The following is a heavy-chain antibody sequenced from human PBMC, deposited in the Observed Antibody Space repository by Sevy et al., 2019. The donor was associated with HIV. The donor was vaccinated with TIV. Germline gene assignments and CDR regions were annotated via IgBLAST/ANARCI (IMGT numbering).Heavy chain of an antibody. Sequence: GGSLRLSCAASGFTFSRYAMHWVRQAPGKGLEWLAVISYDGSTKYYTDSVKGRFTISRDNSKNTLYLQMNSLKVEDTAVYYCARVKGAYRVGYYGMDVWGQGTTVTVSS. D-gene: IGHD3-16*01. CDR1: GFTFSRYA. J-gene: IGHJ6*02. CDR2: ISYDGSTK. V-gene: IGHV3-30-3*01. CDR3: ARVKGAYRVGYYGMDV.